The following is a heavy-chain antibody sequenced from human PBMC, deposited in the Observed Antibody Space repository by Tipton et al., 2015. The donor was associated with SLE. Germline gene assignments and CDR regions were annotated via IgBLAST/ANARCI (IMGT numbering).Heavy chain of an antibody. CDR1: GFTFSSYA. J-gene: IGHJ5*02. CDR2: ISGSGGST. V-gene: IGHV3-23*01. CDR3: AMLSSVTTFVFDP. D-gene: IGHD4-17*01. Sequence: GSLRLSCAASGFTFSSYAMSWVRRAPGKGLEWVSAISGSGGSTYYADSVKGRFTISRDNSKNTLYLQMNSLRAEDTAVYYCAMLSSVTTFVFDPWGRGTLVTVSS.